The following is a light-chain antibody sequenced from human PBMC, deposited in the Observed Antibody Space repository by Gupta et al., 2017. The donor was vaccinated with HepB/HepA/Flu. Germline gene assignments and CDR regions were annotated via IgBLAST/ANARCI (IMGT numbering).Light chain of an antibody. CDR1: QSVSSSD. CDR3: QQYGSSPFT. J-gene: IGKJ4*01. CDR2: GAS. Sequence: EIVLTQSPGTLSLSPGERATLSCRASQSVSSSDLAWYQQKPGQAPRLLIYGASSRATGIPDRFSGSGSGTDFTLTISRLEPEDFAVYYCQQYGSSPFTFGRGTKVEIK. V-gene: IGKV3-20*01.